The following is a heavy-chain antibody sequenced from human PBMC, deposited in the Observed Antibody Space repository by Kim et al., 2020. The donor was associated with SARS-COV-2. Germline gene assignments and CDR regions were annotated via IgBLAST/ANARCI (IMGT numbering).Heavy chain of an antibody. CDR3: ARAHQWLSSGYRLDYAY. V-gene: IGHV4-59*11. J-gene: IGHJ4*02. CDR1: GDSISSHF. CDR2: VYNSGST. D-gene: IGHD3-22*01. Sequence: SETLSLTCTVSGDSISSHFWGWIRQPPGKGLEWIGYVYNSGSTHYNPSLESRVTISVDTSGNQFSLKLTSVSAADTAVYYCARAHQWLSSGYRLDYAYWGRGALVTVSS.